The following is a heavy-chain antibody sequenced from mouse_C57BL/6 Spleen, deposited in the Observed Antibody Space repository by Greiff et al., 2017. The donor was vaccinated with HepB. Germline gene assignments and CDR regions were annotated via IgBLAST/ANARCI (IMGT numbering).Heavy chain of an antibody. CDR2: ISGGGGNT. D-gene: IGHD1-3*01. CDR3: ARTNPSFDY. Sequence: EVKLVESGGGLVKPGGSLKLSCAASGFTFSSYTMSWVRQTPEKRLEWVATISGGGGNTYYPDSVKGRFTISRDNAKNTLYLQMSSLRSEDTALYYCARTNPSFDYWGQGTTLTVSS. V-gene: IGHV5-9*01. J-gene: IGHJ2*01. CDR1: GFTFSSYT.